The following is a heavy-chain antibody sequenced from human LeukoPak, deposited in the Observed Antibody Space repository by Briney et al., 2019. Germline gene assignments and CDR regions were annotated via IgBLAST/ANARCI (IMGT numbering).Heavy chain of an antibody. CDR1: GYTFTVYY. V-gene: IGHV1-2*02. J-gene: IGHJ4*02. D-gene: IGHD1-14*01. CDR3: ASWAGGNAPVASFDY. Sequence: ASVSVSCKPSGYTFTVYYMHWMRQAPGQGLEWVGWINLNSGDTNYAQKFQGRVTITRDTSISTAYMELRRLRSDDTAVYYCASWAGGNAPVASFDYWGQGTLVTVSS. CDR2: INLNSGDT.